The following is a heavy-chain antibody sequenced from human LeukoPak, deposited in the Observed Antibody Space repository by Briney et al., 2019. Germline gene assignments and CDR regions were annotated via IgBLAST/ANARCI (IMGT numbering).Heavy chain of an antibody. D-gene: IGHD1-1*01. CDR1: GYSFTSYW. CDR3: ARQPRTGTTSGWFDP. J-gene: IGHJ5*02. CDR2: IYPGGSDT. V-gene: IGHV5-51*01. Sequence: GESLKISCKGSGYSFTSYWIGWVRQMPGKGLEWMGIIYPGGSDTRYSPSFQGQVTISADKSISTACLQWSSLKASDTAMYYCARQPRTGTTSGWFDPWGQGTLVTVSS.